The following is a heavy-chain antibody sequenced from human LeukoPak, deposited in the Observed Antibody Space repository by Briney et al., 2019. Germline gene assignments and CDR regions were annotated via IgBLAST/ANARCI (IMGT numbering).Heavy chain of an antibody. V-gene: IGHV3-23*01. Sequence: GGSLRLSWAASGFTFSNYAMSWVRQAPGKGLEWVSGINGRGDSTVYADAVKGRSTISRDNFKSTLYLQMNSLRVEDTAGYYCAKDQGSGHGAYTWGTFDFWGLETLVTVSS. D-gene: IGHD4/OR15-4a*01. CDR2: INGRGDST. J-gene: IGHJ4*01. CDR1: GFTFSNYA. CDR3: AKDQGSGHGAYTWGTFDF.